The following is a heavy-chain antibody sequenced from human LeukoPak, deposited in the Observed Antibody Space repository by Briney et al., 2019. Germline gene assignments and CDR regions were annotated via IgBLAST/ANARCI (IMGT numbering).Heavy chain of an antibody. V-gene: IGHV4-34*01. Sequence: PSETLSLTCAVYGGSFSGYYWSWIRQPPGKGLEWIGEINHSGSTNYNPSLKSRVTISVDTSKNQFSLKLSSVTAADTAVYYCAGDSGVPAAAVDYWGQGTLVTVSS. CDR3: AGDSGVPAAAVDY. CDR2: INHSGST. D-gene: IGHD2-2*01. CDR1: GGSFSGYY. J-gene: IGHJ4*02.